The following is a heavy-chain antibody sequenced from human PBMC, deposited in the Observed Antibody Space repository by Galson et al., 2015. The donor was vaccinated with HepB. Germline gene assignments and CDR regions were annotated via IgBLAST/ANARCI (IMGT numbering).Heavy chain of an antibody. Sequence: SLRLSCAASGFTFTNAWMSWVRQAPGKGLEWVGRIKSKTDGGTTDHAAPVKGRFTISRDDSKNTLYLQMNSLKTEDTAVYYCTSREFDYYDSSGYSPLSEYWGQGTLVTVSS. CDR3: TSREFDYYDSSGYSPLSEY. V-gene: IGHV3-15*01. J-gene: IGHJ4*02. CDR1: GFTFTNAW. D-gene: IGHD3-22*01. CDR2: IKSKTDGGTT.